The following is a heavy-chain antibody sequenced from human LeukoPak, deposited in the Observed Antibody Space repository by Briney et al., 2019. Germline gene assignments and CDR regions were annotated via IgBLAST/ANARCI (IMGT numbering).Heavy chain of an antibody. CDR3: ARLRDAYSHFDY. J-gene: IGHJ4*02. Sequence: PGESLKISCKTSGYGLINYWIAWVRQVPGKGLEWMGIIYPSDSDIRYSPSFQGQVTISADKSISTAYLHWNSLKASDTAMYYCARLRDAYSHFDYWGQGALVTVSS. CDR1: GYGLINYW. V-gene: IGHV5-51*01. D-gene: IGHD5-24*01. CDR2: IYPSDSDI.